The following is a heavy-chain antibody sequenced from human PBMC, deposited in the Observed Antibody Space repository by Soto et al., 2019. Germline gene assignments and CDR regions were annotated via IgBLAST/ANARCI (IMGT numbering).Heavy chain of an antibody. J-gene: IGHJ6*02. CDR3: AKEGAAGTFYYYYYGMDV. D-gene: IGHD6-13*01. V-gene: IGHV3-30*18. Sequence: QVQLVESGGGVVQPGRSLRLSCAASGFTFSSYGMHWVRQAPGKGLEWVAVISYDGSNKYYVDSVKGRFTISRDNSKNTLYLQMNSLRAEDTAVYYCAKEGAAGTFYYYYYGMDVWGQGTTVTVSS. CDR1: GFTFSSYG. CDR2: ISYDGSNK.